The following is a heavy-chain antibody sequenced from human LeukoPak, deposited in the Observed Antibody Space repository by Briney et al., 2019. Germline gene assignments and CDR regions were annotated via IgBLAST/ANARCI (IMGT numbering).Heavy chain of an antibody. CDR1: GFTFSNYA. CDR2: VTGSGGGT. CDR3: AKGAGTGQVAWFDP. D-gene: IGHD1-1*01. J-gene: IGHJ5*02. Sequence: QPGGSLRLSCAASGFTFSNYAMMWVRQAPGKGLEWVSTVTGSGGGTYYADSVKGRFTVSRDNAANTLFLQVISLRGEDTAVYYCAKGAGTGQVAWFDPWGQGTLVTVSS. V-gene: IGHV3-23*01.